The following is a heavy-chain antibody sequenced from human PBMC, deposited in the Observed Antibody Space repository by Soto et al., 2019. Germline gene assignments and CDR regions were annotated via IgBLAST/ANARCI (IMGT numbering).Heavy chain of an antibody. Sequence: ASVKVSCKASGYTFTSYYMHWVRQAPGQGLEWMGMINPSGGSTSYAQKFQGRVTMTRDTCTSTVYMELSSLRSEETAVYYCAIASLQYYDIWTGHTGGYYYGMDVWGQGTTVTVSS. D-gene: IGHD3-9*01. V-gene: IGHV1-46*01. CDR1: GYTFTSYY. J-gene: IGHJ6*02. CDR2: INPSGGST. CDR3: AIASLQYYDIWTGHTGGYYYGMDV.